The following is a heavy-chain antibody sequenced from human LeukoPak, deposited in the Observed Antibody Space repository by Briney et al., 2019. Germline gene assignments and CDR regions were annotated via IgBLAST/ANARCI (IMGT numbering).Heavy chain of an antibody. D-gene: IGHD3-16*01. CDR2: ISYDGSNK. J-gene: IGHJ4*02. V-gene: IGHV3-30*03. CDR3: AREPWGNYFDY. CDR1: GFTFSSYG. Sequence: GGSLRLSCAASGFTFSSYGMHWVRQAPGKGLEWVAVISYDGSNKYYADSVKGRFTISRDNSKNTLYLQMNSLRAEDTAVYYCAREPWGNYFDYWGQGTLVTVSS.